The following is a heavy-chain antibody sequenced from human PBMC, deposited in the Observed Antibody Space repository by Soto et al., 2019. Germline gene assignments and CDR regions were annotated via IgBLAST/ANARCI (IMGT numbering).Heavy chain of an antibody. Sequence: PSETLSLTCAVSGGSIRSSHSWSWVRQPPGKGLELIGEIYQSGSTNYNPSLKSRVTISVDKSKNQFSLELKSVTAADTAVYFCARAVALPGLFYFDSWGQGTLVTVSS. D-gene: IGHD1-1*01. CDR2: IYQSGST. CDR3: ARAVALPGLFYFDS. J-gene: IGHJ4*01. V-gene: IGHV4-4*02. CDR1: GGSIRSSHS.